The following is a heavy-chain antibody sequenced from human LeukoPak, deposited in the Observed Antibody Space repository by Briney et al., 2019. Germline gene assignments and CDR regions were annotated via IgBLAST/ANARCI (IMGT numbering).Heavy chain of an antibody. D-gene: IGHD5-12*01. CDR2: VSSGGDNT. V-gene: IGHV3-23*01. CDR3: AKCLWIDMCDSDY. Sequence: GGSLRLSCAASGFTFSTYAMNWVRQAPGKGLEWVSTVSSGGDNTYYANSVKGRFTISRDNSKNTLYLQMNSLRAEDTAVYYCAKCLWIDMCDSDYWGQGTLVTVSS. J-gene: IGHJ4*02. CDR1: GFTFSTYA.